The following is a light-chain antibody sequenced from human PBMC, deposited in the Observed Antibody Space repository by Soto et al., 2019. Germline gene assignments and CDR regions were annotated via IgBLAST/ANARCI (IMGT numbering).Light chain of an antibody. V-gene: IGLV1-40*01. Sequence: QSVLTQPPSVSGAPGERVTIACTGSRSNLGRGHDVQWYQQLPGTAPKHLIYGNSNRPSGVPDRFSGSKSGASASLDITGLQADDEADYYCQSYDSSLSGSVFGTGTKVTVL. CDR1: RSNLGRGHD. CDR3: QSYDSSLSGSV. CDR2: GNS. J-gene: IGLJ1*01.